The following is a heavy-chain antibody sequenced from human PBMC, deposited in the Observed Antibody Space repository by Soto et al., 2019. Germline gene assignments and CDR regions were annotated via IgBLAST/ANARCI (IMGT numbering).Heavy chain of an antibody. D-gene: IGHD3-22*01. J-gene: IGHJ3*02. Sequence: QAGGSLRLSCAASGFTFSSYEMNWVRQAPGKGLEWVSYISSSGSTIYYADSVKGRFTISRDNAKNSLYLQMNSLRAEDTAVYYCARPSHYDSSGYFPEDDAFDIWGQGTMVTVSS. CDR2: ISSSGSTI. CDR3: ARPSHYDSSGYFPEDDAFDI. V-gene: IGHV3-48*03. CDR1: GFTFSSYE.